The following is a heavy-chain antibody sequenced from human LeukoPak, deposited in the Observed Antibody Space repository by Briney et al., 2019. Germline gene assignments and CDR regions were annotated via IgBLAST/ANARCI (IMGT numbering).Heavy chain of an antibody. CDR3: ARVSGQIIAAGVSPSYLDY. J-gene: IGHJ4*02. V-gene: IGHV1-69*04. CDR1: GGTFSSYA. Sequence: SVKVSCEASGGTFSSYAISWVRQAPGQGLEWMGRIIPILGIANYAQKFQGRVTITADKSTSTAYMELSSLRSEDTAVYYCARVSGQIIAAGVSPSYLDYWGQGTLVTVSS. D-gene: IGHD6-13*01. CDR2: IIPILGIA.